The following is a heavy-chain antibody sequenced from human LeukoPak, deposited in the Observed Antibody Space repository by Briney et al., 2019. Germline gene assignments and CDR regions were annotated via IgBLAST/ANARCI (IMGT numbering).Heavy chain of an antibody. CDR2: IRYDGSNK. CDR3: AKERDTAMVTIDY. CDR1: GFTFSSYG. V-gene: IGHV3-30*02. D-gene: IGHD5-18*01. Sequence: PGGSLRLSCAASGFTFSSYGMHWVRQAPGKGLEGVAFIRYDGSNKYYADSVKGRFTISRDNSKNTLYLQMNSLRAEDTALYYCAKERDTAMVTIDYWGQGTLVTVSS. J-gene: IGHJ4*02.